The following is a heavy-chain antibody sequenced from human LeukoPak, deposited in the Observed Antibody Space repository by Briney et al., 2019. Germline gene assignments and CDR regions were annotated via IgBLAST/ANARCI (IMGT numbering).Heavy chain of an antibody. V-gene: IGHV3-23*01. CDR2: ISSSGGTT. J-gene: IGHJ4*02. CDR3: AKEGFDN. CDR1: GFTFSSSA. Sequence: SGGSLRLSCAASGFTFSSSAMSWVRQAPGKGLEWVSSISSSGGTTYYADSVKGRFAISRDNSKNTLYLQMNSLRAEDTAVYYCAKEGFDNWGQGTLVTVSS.